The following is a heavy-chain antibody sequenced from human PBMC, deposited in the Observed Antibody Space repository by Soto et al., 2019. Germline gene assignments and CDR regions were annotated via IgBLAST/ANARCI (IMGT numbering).Heavy chain of an antibody. V-gene: IGHV1-69*13. CDR2: IIPIFDTA. CDR3: ARHDCISSSCYYYYYYSMDV. CDR1: GGPLSSYS. D-gene: IGHD2-2*01. Sequence: APVKGSCKTSGGPLSSYSISWGRQAPGQRPERMGGIIPIFDTANYAQKFQGRVTITADESTSTAYMELSSLRSEDTAVYYCARHDCISSSCYYYYYYSMDVWGQGTTVTVSS. J-gene: IGHJ6*02.